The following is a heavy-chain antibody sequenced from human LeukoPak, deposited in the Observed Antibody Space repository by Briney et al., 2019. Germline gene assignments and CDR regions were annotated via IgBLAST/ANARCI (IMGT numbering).Heavy chain of an antibody. J-gene: IGHJ4*02. V-gene: IGHV3-66*01. CDR1: GFTLGSFW. Sequence: GKSLRLSCAASGFTLGSFWMSWVRQAPGKGLEWVSVIYSGGSTDYADSVKGRFTLSRDNSKNTVYLQMNSLRAEDTAVYYCASSGGTTTNDYWGQGTLVTVSS. D-gene: IGHD4-17*01. CDR2: IYSGGST. CDR3: ASSGGTTTNDY.